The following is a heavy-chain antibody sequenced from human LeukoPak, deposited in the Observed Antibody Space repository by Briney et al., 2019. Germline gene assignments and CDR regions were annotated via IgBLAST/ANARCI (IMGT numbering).Heavy chain of an antibody. V-gene: IGHV3-21*01. J-gene: IGHJ1*01. CDR2: ISGSSSYI. Sequence: PGGSLRLSCAASGFTFSSYSVNWVRQAPGKGLEWVSSISGSSSYINYADSVKGRFTISRDNAKNSLYLQMNSLRAEDTAVYYCARDPPSFQHWGQGTLVTVSS. CDR3: ARDPPSFQH. CDR1: GFTFSSYS.